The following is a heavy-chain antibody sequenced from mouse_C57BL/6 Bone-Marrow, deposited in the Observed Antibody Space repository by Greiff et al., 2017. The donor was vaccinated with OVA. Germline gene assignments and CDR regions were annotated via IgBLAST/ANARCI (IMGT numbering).Heavy chain of an antibody. J-gene: IGHJ3*01. CDR1: GYTFTSYW. Sequence: QLQPSVAALAKPGASVKLSCKASGYTFTSYWLHWVKQRPGQGLEWIGYINPSSGYTQYNQKFKDKATLTADKSSSTAYMPLSSLTYEDSAVYYCARVALRLFAYWGQGTLGTVSA. CDR2: INPSSGYT. CDR3: ARVALRLFAY. D-gene: IGHD1-3*01. V-gene: IGHV1-7*01.